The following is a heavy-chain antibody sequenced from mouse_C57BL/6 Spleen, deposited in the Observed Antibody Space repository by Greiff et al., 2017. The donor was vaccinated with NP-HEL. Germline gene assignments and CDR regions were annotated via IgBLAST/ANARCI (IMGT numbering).Heavy chain of an antibody. Sequence: EVQLQQSGPVLVKPGASVKMSCKASGYTFTDYYMNWVKQSHGKSLEWIGVINPYNGGTSYNQKFKGKATLTVDKSSSTAYMELNSLTSEDSAVYYCARGGTGTGFDYWGQGTTLTVSS. D-gene: IGHD4-1*01. CDR2: INPYNGGT. V-gene: IGHV1-19*01. J-gene: IGHJ2*01. CDR1: GYTFTDYY. CDR3: ARGGTGTGFDY.